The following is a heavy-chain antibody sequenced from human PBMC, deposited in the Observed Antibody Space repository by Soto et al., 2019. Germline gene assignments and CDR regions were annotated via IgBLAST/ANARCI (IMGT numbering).Heavy chain of an antibody. Sequence: KPSETLSLTCTVSCSSVSGGIYYWTWIRQPPEKGLEWIGYIYNSKTTNYNASLRSRVTISVDTSKNQFSLRLTSVTAADTAVYYCARYRDYGDYGYFDSWGQGTLVTV. J-gene: IGHJ4*02. CDR1: CSSVSGGIYY. CDR3: ARYRDYGDYGYFDS. D-gene: IGHD4-17*01. V-gene: IGHV4-61*01. CDR2: IYNSKTT.